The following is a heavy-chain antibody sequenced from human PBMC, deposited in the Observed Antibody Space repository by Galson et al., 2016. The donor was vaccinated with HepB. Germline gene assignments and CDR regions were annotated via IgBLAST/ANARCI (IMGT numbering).Heavy chain of an antibody. J-gene: IGHJ4*02. V-gene: IGHV3-23*01. Sequence: SLRLSCAASGFTFSIYAMSWVRQAPGKGLEWVSAISGSGDTTYHADSVKGRFSISRDNSKNTLYLQMNSLRAEDTAVYYCAKGGSDYDFFDGDYWGQGTLVTVSS. CDR2: ISGSGDTT. CDR1: GFTFSIYA. D-gene: IGHD5-12*01. CDR3: AKGGSDYDFFDGDY.